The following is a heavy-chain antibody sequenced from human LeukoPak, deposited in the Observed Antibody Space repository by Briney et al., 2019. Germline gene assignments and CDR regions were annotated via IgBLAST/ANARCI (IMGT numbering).Heavy chain of an antibody. D-gene: IGHD6-6*01. CDR2: IYYSGST. CDR3: ARDPSSPSDDY. J-gene: IGHJ4*02. Sequence: PSETLSLTCTVSGGPISSYYWSWIRQPPGKGLEWIGYIYYSGSTNYNPSLKSRVTISVDTSKNQFSLKLSSVTAADTAVYYCARDPSSPSDDYWGQGTLVTVSS. V-gene: IGHV4-59*01. CDR1: GGPISSYY.